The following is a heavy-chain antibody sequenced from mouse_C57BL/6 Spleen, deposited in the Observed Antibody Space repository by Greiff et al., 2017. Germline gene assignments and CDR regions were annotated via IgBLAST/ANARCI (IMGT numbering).Heavy chain of an antibody. V-gene: IGHV1-80*01. J-gene: IGHJ3*01. CDR2: IYPGDGDT. CDR1: GYAFSSYW. Sequence: QVHVKQSGAELVKPGASVKISCKASGYAFSSYWMNWVKQRPGKGLEWIGQIYPGDGDTNYNGKFKGKATLTADKSSSTAYMQLSSLTSEDSAVYFCASEANWGFAYWGQGTLVTVSA. D-gene: IGHD4-1*01. CDR3: ASEANWGFAY.